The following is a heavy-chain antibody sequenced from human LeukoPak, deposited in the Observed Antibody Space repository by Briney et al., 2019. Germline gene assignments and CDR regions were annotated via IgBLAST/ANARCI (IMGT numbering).Heavy chain of an antibody. D-gene: IGHD3-10*01. CDR1: GFTFSRHW. CDR2: INQDGSGK. V-gene: IGHV3-7*01. CDR3: AMYYGSGSYAPRPDY. J-gene: IGHJ4*02. Sequence: PGGSLRLSCATSGFTFSRHWMSWVRQAPGKGLEWVANINQDGSGKYYVDSVKGRFTISRDNAMNSLYLQMNSLRAEDTAVYYCAMYYGSGSYAPRPDYWGQGTLVTVSS.